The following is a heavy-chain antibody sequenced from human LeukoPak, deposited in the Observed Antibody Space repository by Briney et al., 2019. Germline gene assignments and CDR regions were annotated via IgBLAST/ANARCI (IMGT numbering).Heavy chain of an antibody. D-gene: IGHD2/OR15-2a*01. CDR2: IKQDGSER. Sequence: GGSLRLSCAASGFSFSYWMSWVRQAPGKGLEWVANIKQDGSERFYVDSVKGRFTISRDNAKNLLYLQMNSLRAEDTAVYHCARDNSYDVLSTFDYWGQGSLVTVSS. J-gene: IGHJ4*02. CDR1: GFSFSYW. CDR3: ARDNSYDVLSTFDY. V-gene: IGHV3-7*01.